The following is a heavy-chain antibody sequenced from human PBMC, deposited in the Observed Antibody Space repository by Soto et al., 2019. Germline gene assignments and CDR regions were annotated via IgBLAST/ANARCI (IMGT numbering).Heavy chain of an antibody. J-gene: IGHJ3*01. CDR1: GDSITSYY. CDR2: IYNSGST. Sequence: QVQLQESGPGLVKPSETLSLTCTVSGDSITSYYWSWIRQPPGKALDWIGYIYNSGSTDNNPSHKSRVTISLAPAKTLFSLKLKSVAAADTAVYYCARDLGIGSGPFDAWGQGTMVTVSA. CDR3: ARDLGIGSGPFDA. D-gene: IGHD2-2*03. V-gene: IGHV4-4*08.